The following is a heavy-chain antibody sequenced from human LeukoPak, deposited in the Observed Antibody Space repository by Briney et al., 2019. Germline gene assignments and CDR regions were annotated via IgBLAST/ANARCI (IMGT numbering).Heavy chain of an antibody. D-gene: IGHD5-18*01. V-gene: IGHV4-34*01. CDR2: INHSGSI. Sequence: SETLSLTCAVYGGSFRGYYWTWIRQPPGKGLEWIGEINHSGSINYNPSLKSRVTISVDTSKNQFSLKLSSVTAADTAVYYCASGYSYLNWGQGTLVTVSS. J-gene: IGHJ4*02. CDR3: ASGYSYLN. CDR1: GGSFRGYY.